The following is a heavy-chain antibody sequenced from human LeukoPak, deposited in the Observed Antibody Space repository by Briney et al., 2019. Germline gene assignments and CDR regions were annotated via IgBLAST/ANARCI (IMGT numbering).Heavy chain of an antibody. D-gene: IGHD5-18*01. CDR2: INHSGST. V-gene: IGHV4-34*01. Sequence: SETLSLTCAVYGGSFSGYYWSWIRQPPGKGLEWIGEINHSGSTNYNPSLKSRVTISVDTSKNQFSLELSSVTAADTAVYYCARGQLWIDYWGQGTLVTVSS. J-gene: IGHJ4*02. CDR3: ARGQLWIDY. CDR1: GGSFSGYY.